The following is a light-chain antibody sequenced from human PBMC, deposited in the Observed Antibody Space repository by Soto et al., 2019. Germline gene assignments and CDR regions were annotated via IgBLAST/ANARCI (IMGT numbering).Light chain of an antibody. CDR3: MIWPSNASGV. Sequence: QSVLTQPPSASASPGESARLTCTLTSDINVGSYNIYWYQQKPGSPPRYLLYYYSDSNKGQGSGVPRRFSGSKDASANTGILIISGLPAEDEADYYCMIWPSNASGVFGGGTKLTVL. CDR1: SDINVGSYN. V-gene: IGLV5-37*01. J-gene: IGLJ2*01. CDR2: YYSDSNK.